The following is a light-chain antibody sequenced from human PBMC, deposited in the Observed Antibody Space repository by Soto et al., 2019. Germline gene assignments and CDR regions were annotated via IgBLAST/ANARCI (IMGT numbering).Light chain of an antibody. CDR3: QSYDSSLSAVV. CDR2: GNS. V-gene: IGLV1-40*01. Sequence: QSVLTQPPSVSGAPGQRVTISVTGSSSNIGEGYDVNWNQQLRGTAPKLLIYGNSKPPSGVPDRFSGSKSGTSASLAITGLQAEDEADYYCQSYDSSLSAVVFGGGTKLNVL. CDR1: SSNIGEGYD. J-gene: IGLJ2*01.